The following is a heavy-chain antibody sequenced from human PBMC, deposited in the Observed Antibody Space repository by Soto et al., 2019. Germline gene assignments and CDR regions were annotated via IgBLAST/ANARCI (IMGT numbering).Heavy chain of an antibody. J-gene: IGHJ6*03. CDR3: AREHVVVVAATPGTYYYYYYMDV. CDR1: GGSISSYY. Sequence: SETLSLTCIVSGGSISSYYWSWIRQPPGKGLEWIGYIYYSGSTNYNPSLKSRVTISVDTSKNQFSLKLSSVTAADTAVYYCAREHVVVVAATPGTYYYYYYMDVWGKGTTVTVSS. V-gene: IGHV4-59*01. CDR2: IYYSGST. D-gene: IGHD2-15*01.